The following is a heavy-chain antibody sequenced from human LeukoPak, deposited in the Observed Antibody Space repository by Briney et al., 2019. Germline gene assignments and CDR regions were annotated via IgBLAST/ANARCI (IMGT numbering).Heavy chain of an antibody. CDR2: ISADGGST. CDR3: AKESGKFDY. V-gene: IGHV3-43*02. J-gene: IGHJ4*02. Sequence: GGSLRLSCAASGFTFSIYWVHWVRQAPGKGLEWVSLISADGGSTFSADSVKGRFSISRDNSKNSLYLQMNSLRSEDTAMYYCAKESGKFDYWGQGTLVAVSS. CDR1: GFTFSIYW.